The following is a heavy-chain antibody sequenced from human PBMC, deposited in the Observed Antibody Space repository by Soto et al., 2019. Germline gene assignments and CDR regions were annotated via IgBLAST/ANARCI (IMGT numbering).Heavy chain of an antibody. CDR2: MNPNNGNT. D-gene: IGHD6-19*01. CDR3: ATSGSGWYLF. Sequence: QVQLVQSGAEVKKPGASVKVSCTVSGYTFTSYDINWVRQATGQGLEWMGWMNPNNGNTGFAQKFQGRITMTRNTSISTAYIELSSLRSEDTAVYYCATSGSGWYLFWGQGTLVTVSS. J-gene: IGHJ4*02. CDR1: GYTFTSYD. V-gene: IGHV1-8*01.